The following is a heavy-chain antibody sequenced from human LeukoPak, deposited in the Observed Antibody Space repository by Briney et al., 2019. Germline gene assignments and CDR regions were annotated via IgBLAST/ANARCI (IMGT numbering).Heavy chain of an antibody. Sequence: GGSLRLSCAASGSTFSIYAMTWVRQAPGKGLEWVSAISSSGGSTYYADSVQGRFTISRDNSKNTLYLQMNSLRAEDTAVYYCAGGPPTVIHYFDHWGQGTLVTVSS. J-gene: IGHJ4*02. CDR1: GSTFSIYA. D-gene: IGHD4-17*01. V-gene: IGHV3-23*01. CDR3: AGGPPTVIHYFDH. CDR2: ISSSGGST.